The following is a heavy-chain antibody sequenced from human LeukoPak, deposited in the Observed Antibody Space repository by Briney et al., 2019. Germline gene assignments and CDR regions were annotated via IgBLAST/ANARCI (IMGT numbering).Heavy chain of an antibody. J-gene: IGHJ3*02. V-gene: IGHV3-49*03. CDR1: GFTFGDCA. CDR2: IRSKAYGGTT. Sequence: GGSLRLSCTASGFTFGDCAMSWFRQAPGKGLEWVGFIRSKAYGGTTEYAASVKGRFTISRDDSKSIAYLQMNSLKTEDTAVYYCTRGGDGTIKGAFDIWGQGTMVTVSS. CDR3: TRGGDGTIKGAFDI. D-gene: IGHD3-10*01.